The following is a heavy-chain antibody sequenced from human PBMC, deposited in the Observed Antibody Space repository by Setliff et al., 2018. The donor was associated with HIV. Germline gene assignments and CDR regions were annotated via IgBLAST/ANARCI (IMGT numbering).Heavy chain of an antibody. D-gene: IGHD3-10*01. CDR2: IYYSGST. J-gene: IGHJ5*02. CDR1: GGSISSSNW. Sequence: KTSETLSLTCSVSGGSISSSNWWRWVRQAPGRGLEWIGSIYYSGSTYYNPSLKSRVTISVDTSKNQFSLKLSSVTAADTAVYYCATYADRESNRFDPWGQGILVTVSS. V-gene: IGHV4-39*01. CDR3: ATYADRESNRFDP.